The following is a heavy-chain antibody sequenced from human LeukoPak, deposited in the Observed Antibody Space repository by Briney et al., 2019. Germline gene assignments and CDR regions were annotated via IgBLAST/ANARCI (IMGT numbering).Heavy chain of an antibody. CDR2: ISSSGSTI. J-gene: IGHJ4*02. CDR1: GFTFSSYE. V-gene: IGHV3-48*03. Sequence: GGSLRPSCAASGFTFSSYEMNWVRQAPGKGLEWVSYISSSGSTIYYADSVRGRFTISRDNAKNSLYLQMNSLRAGDTAVYYCASGAIRSAYLDNWGQGTLVTVSS. CDR3: ASGAIRSAYLDN. D-gene: IGHD1-26*01.